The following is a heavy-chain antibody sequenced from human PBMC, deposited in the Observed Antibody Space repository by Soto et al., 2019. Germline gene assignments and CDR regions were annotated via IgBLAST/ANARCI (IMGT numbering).Heavy chain of an antibody. CDR1: GYSFTSYW. CDR2: IDPSDAYT. Sequence: EVQLVQSGAEVKKPGESLRISCKGSGYSFTSYWISWVRQMPGKGLEWMGRIDPSDAYTNYSPSFQGHVTIPADKSISTAYLQWSSLNASDTAMYYCASHSNWNYGRSAFDIWGQGTMVTVSS. J-gene: IGHJ3*02. V-gene: IGHV5-10-1*03. D-gene: IGHD1-7*01. CDR3: ASHSNWNYGRSAFDI.